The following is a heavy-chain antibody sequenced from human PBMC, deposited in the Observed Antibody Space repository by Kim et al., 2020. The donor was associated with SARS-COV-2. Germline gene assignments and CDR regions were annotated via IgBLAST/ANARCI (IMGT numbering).Heavy chain of an antibody. Sequence: NPSLKSRVTISVDTSKNQFSLKLSSVTAADTAVYYCARLVITFWGRWFDPWGQGTLVTVSS. CDR3: ARLVITFWGRWFDP. J-gene: IGHJ5*02. V-gene: IGHV4-59*08. D-gene: IGHD3-16*01.